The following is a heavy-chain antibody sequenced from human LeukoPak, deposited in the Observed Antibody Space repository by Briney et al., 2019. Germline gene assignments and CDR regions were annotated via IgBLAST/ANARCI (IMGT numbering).Heavy chain of an antibody. CDR1: GFTFDDYG. Sequence: GGSLRLSCAASGFTFDDYGMSWVRQAPGKGLEWVSGINWNGGSTGYADSVKGRFTISRDNAKNSLYLQMNSLRAEDTAVYYCVRDWGYDSSGYWQKYFDTWGQGTLVTVSS. D-gene: IGHD3-22*01. CDR3: VRDWGYDSSGYWQKYFDT. V-gene: IGHV3-20*04. J-gene: IGHJ4*02. CDR2: INWNGGST.